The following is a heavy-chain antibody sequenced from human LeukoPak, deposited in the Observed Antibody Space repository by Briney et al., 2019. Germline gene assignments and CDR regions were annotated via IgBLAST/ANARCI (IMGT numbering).Heavy chain of an antibody. CDR1: GFSFSTYW. CDR2: MKQDGSEK. J-gene: IGHJ4*02. D-gene: IGHD5-24*01. Sequence: PGGSLRLSCAASGFSFSTYWMTWVRQAPGKGPEWVANMKQDGSEKYYVDSVKGRFTISRDNAKNSLYLEMNSLRAEDTAMYYCARDRRDGYNVLDYWGQGTLVTVSS. CDR3: ARDRRDGYNVLDY. V-gene: IGHV3-7*01.